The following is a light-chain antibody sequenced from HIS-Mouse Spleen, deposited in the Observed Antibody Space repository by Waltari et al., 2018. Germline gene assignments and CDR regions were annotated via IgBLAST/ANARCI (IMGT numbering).Light chain of an antibody. CDR2: AAS. CDR3: QQPLT. Sequence: DIQLTQSPSSLSASVGHRVTITCRASQGISSYLVWYQQKPGKAPKLLIYAASTLQSGVPSRFSGSGSGTEFTLTISSLQPEDFATYYCQQPLTFGGGTKVEIK. J-gene: IGKJ4*01. V-gene: IGKV1-9*01. CDR1: QGISSY.